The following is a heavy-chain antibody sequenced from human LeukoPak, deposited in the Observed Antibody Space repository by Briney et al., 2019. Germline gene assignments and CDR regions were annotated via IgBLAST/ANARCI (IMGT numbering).Heavy chain of an antibody. CDR2: ISGSGGST. CDR3: AKWAGGYSGYDSSPHYYYYGMDV. D-gene: IGHD5-12*01. V-gene: IGHV3-23*01. Sequence: QPGGSLRLSCAASGFTFSSYAMSWVRQAPGKGLEWVSAISGSGGSTYYADSVKGRFTISRDNSKNTLYLQMNSLRAEDTAVYYCAKWAGGYSGYDSSPHYYYYGMDVWGQGTTVTVSS. CDR1: GFTFSSYA. J-gene: IGHJ6*02.